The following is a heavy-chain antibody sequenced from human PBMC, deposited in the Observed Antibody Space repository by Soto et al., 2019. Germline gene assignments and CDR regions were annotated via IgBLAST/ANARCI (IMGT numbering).Heavy chain of an antibody. CDR3: ARRAVVAVNGSLDNWLDP. J-gene: IGHJ5*02. D-gene: IGHD2-21*01. Sequence: SETLSLTCTVSGGSINNNFWGWIRQPPGKGLEWIGYVYYDGHTDYNPSLESRVTIAVDTSKNQFSLRLTSVTAADTAVYYCARRAVVAVNGSLDNWLDPWGQGILVT. CDR2: VYYDGHT. V-gene: IGHV4-59*01. CDR1: GGSINNNF.